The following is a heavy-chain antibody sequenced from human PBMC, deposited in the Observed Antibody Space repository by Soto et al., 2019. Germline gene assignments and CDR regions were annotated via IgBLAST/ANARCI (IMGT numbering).Heavy chain of an antibody. Sequence: SVKVSCKASGYTFTTYDISWVRQAPGQGLEWMGRTIPIYGRANYAQKFRGRVTITADKSTTTAYMELSSLRPEDTAVYYCARERGGGYFDYWGLGTLVTVSS. CDR2: TIPIYGRA. V-gene: IGHV1-69*06. J-gene: IGHJ4*02. D-gene: IGHD3-16*01. CDR1: GYTFTTYD. CDR3: ARERGGGYFDY.